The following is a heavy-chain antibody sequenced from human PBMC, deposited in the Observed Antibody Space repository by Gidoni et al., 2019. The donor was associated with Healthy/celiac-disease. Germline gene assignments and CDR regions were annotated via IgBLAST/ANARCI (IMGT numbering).Heavy chain of an antibody. D-gene: IGHD3-3*01. V-gene: IGHV4-39*01. CDR2: IYYSGST. CDR3: ASLGFWSGGRDY. Sequence: QLQLQESGPGLVKPSETLSPTCTVSGGSISSSSYYWGLLRQPPGKGLEWIGSIYYSGSTYYNPSLKSRVTISVDTSKNQFSLKLSSVTAADTAVYYCASLGFWSGGRDYWGQGTLVTVSS. CDR1: GGSISSSSYY. J-gene: IGHJ4*02.